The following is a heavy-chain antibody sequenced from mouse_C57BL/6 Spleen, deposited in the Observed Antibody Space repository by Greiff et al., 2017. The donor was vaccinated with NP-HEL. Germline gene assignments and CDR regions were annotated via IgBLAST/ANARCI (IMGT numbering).Heavy chain of an antibody. V-gene: IGHV1-59*01. D-gene: IGHD3-1*01. CDR2: IDPSDSYT. J-gene: IGHJ2*01. Sequence: QVQLQQPGAELVRPGTSVKLSCKASGYTFTSYWMHWVKQRPGQGLEWIGVIDPSDSYTNYNQKFKGKATLTVDTSSSSAYMQLSSLTAEDSAVYYCARLSRTPPSDGWGQGATLTVS. CDR3: ARLSRTPPSDG. CDR1: GYTFTSYW.